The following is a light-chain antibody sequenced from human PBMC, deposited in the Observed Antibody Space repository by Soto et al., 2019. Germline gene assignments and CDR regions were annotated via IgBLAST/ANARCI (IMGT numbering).Light chain of an antibody. CDR1: QSVDRNY. Sequence: EIVLTQSPGALSLSPGERASLSCMASQSVDRNYLAWYQQKPGQAPRLLIYVASNRATGIPDRFSGSGSGTDFTLTISRLEPEDFAVYYCQQYGSSPLTFGGGTKVDNK. V-gene: IGKV3-20*01. CDR3: QQYGSSPLT. J-gene: IGKJ4*01. CDR2: VAS.